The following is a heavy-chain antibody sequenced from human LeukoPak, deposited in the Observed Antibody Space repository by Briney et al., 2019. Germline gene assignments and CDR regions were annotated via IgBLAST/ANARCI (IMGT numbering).Heavy chain of an antibody. CDR2: VNGDGSWT. V-gene: IGHV3-74*01. CDR1: GNYW. Sequence: GGSLRLSCAASGNYWMHWVRQAPGKGLVWVSHVNGDGSWTTYADPVKGRFTISKDNAKNTVYLQMNNLRAEDTAVYYCVSFYETYWGRGTLVTVSS. CDR3: VSFYETY. J-gene: IGHJ4*02. D-gene: IGHD2-2*01.